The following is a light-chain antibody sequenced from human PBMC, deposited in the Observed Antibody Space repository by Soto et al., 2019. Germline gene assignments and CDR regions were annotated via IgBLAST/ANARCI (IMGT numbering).Light chain of an antibody. CDR1: QTISGNF. CDR3: QRHTSSAWT. J-gene: IGKJ1*01. V-gene: IGKV3-20*01. Sequence: VLTQSPGTLSLSPGERATLSCRARQTISGNFLAWYQQKPGQAPRLLIFGASNRATGIPDRFSGSGSGTDFTLHISRLEPEDFAVYYCQRHTSSAWTFCQGTKVEIK. CDR2: GAS.